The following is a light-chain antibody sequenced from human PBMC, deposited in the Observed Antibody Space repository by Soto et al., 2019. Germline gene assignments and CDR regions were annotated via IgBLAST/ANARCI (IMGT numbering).Light chain of an antibody. J-gene: IGKJ1*01. CDR3: QQYNNWPPVT. Sequence: EVVMTQSPATLSVSPGERATLSCRASQSVSSNLAWYQQRPGQAPRLLIYGASTRATGIPARFSGSGSGTEFTLTISSLQSEDFAVYYCQQYNNWPPVTFGQGTKVDIK. CDR2: GAS. CDR1: QSVSSN. V-gene: IGKV3-15*01.